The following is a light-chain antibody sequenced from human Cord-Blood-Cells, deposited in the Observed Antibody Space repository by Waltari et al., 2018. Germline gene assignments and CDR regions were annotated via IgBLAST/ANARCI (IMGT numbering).Light chain of an antibody. CDR1: QSISSY. CDR2: AAS. V-gene: IGKV1-39*01. CDR3: QQSYSTPIFT. J-gene: IGKJ3*01. Sequence: DIQMTQSPSSLSASVGDRVTITCRASQSISSYLNWYQQKPGKAPKLLIYAASSLQSGVPSRFSGSGSCTDFTLTISSLQPEDFATYYCQQSYSTPIFTFGPGTKVDIK.